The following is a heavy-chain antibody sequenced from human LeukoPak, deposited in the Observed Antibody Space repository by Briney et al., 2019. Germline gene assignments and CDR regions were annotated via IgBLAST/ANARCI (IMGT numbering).Heavy chain of an antibody. V-gene: IGHV3-23*01. CDR3: AKHDPRRVVITNWFDP. CDR2: ISGSGGIT. CDR1: GFTISAYA. J-gene: IGHJ5*02. D-gene: IGHD3-22*01. Sequence: PGGSLRLYCAASGFTISAYAISWVRQAPGKGLEWVSAISGSGGITYYADSVKGRFTISRGNSNNTLYLQMNSLRAEDTAVYYCAKHDPRRVVITNWFDPWGQGTLVTVSS.